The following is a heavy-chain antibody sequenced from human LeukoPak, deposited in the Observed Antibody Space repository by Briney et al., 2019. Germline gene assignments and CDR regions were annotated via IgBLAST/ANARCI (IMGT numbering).Heavy chain of an antibody. CDR2: IYYSGST. V-gene: IGHV4-4*02. Sequence: SETLSLTCAVSGGSISSSNWWSWVRQPPGKGLEWIGYIYYSGSTYYNPSLKSRITISVDTSKNQFSLKLSSVTAADTAVYYCARDRGYSYGFFDYWGQGTLVTVSS. CDR3: ARDRGYSYGFFDY. D-gene: IGHD5-18*01. J-gene: IGHJ4*02. CDR1: GGSISSSNW.